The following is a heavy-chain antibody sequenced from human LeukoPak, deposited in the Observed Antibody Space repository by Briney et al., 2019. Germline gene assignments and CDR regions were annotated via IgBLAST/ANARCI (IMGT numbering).Heavy chain of an antibody. D-gene: IGHD3-22*01. J-gene: IGHJ3*02. Sequence: SETLSLTCTVSGGSISSGGYYWSWIRQHPGKGLEWIGYIYYSGSTYYNPSLKSRVTISVDTSKNQFSLKLSSVTAADTVVYYCARVENVIYYDSRAGAFDIWGQGTMVTVSS. CDR2: IYYSGST. CDR1: GGSISSGGYY. CDR3: ARVENVIYYDSRAGAFDI. V-gene: IGHV4-31*03.